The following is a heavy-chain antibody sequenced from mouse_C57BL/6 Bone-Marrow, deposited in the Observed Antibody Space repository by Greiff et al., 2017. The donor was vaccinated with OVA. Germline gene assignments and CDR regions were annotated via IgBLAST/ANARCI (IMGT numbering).Heavy chain of an antibody. CDR3: ARGLRRWDY. CDR2: IDPSDSYT. J-gene: IGHJ2*01. Sequence: QVQLQQSGAELVMPGASVKLSCKASGYTFTSYWMHWVKQRPGQGLEWIGEIDPSDSYTNYNQKFKGKSTLTVDKSSSTAYMQLSSLTSEDSAVYYCARGLRRWDYWGQGTTLTVSS. D-gene: IGHD2-4*01. CDR1: GYTFTSYW. V-gene: IGHV1-69*01.